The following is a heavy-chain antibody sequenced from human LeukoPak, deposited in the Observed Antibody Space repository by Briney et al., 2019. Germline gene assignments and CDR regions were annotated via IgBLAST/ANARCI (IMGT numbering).Heavy chain of an antibody. J-gene: IGHJ4*02. CDR3: AKGDAMIVVDMVPLFDY. CDR2: ISGSGGST. CDR1: GFTFSSYA. D-gene: IGHD3-22*01. V-gene: IGHV3-23*01. Sequence: GGSLRLSCAASGFTFSSYAMSWVRQAPGKGLEWVSAISGSGGSTYYADSVKGRFTISRDNSKNTLYLQMNSLRAEDTAVYYCAKGDAMIVVDMVPLFDYWGQGTLVTVSS.